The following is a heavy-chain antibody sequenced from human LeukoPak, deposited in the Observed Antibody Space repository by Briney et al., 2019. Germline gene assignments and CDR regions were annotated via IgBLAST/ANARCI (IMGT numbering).Heavy chain of an antibody. D-gene: IGHD6-19*01. V-gene: IGHV3-30*18. CDR2: ISYDGSNK. CDR3: AKDAVAGNFDY. J-gene: IGHJ4*02. CDR1: GFTFSTYF. Sequence: GGSLRLSCAASGFTFSTYFMSWVRQTPGKGLEWVAGISYDGSNKYYADSVKGRFTISRDNSKNTLYLQMNSLRAEDTAVYYCAKDAVAGNFDYWGQGTLVTVSS.